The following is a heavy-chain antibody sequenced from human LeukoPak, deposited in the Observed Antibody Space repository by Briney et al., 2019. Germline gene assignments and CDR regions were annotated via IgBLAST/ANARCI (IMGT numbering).Heavy chain of an antibody. CDR3: ARGYSSGWYYFDY. D-gene: IGHD6-19*01. CDR2: IYTSGST. J-gene: IGHJ4*02. CDR1: GGSISSGSYY. Sequence: SETLSLICTVSGGSISSGSYYWSWIRQPAGKGLEWIGRIYTSGSTNYNPSLKSRVTISVDTSKNQFSLKLSSVTAADTAVYYCARGYSSGWYYFDYWGQGTLVTVSS. V-gene: IGHV4-61*02.